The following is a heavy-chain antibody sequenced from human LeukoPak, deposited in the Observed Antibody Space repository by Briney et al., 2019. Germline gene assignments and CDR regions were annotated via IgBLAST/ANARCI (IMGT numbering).Heavy chain of an antibody. CDR2: IYYSGST. V-gene: IGHV4-59*01. CDR3: ARDLSGVYDDYGVHP. D-gene: IGHD5/OR15-5a*01. J-gene: IGHJ5*02. CDR1: GGSISSYY. Sequence: SETLSLTCTVSGGSISSYYWSWIRQPPGKGLEWIGYIYYSGSTNYNPSLKSRVTISVDTSKNQFSLKLSSVTAADTAVYYCARDLSGVYDDYGVHPWGQGTLVTVSS.